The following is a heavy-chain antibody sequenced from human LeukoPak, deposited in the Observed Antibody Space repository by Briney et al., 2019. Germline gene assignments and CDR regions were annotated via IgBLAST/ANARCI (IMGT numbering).Heavy chain of an antibody. CDR3: AKDIAVAGMGYSDY. CDR1: GFTFSSYA. CDR2: ISGSGGST. D-gene: IGHD6-19*01. J-gene: IGHJ4*02. V-gene: IGHV3-23*01. Sequence: GGSLRLSCAASGFTFSSYAMSWVRQAPGKGLEWVSAISGSGGSTYYADSVKGRFTISRDNSKNTLYLQMNSLRAEDTAVYYCAKDIAVAGMGYSDYWGQGTLVTVSS.